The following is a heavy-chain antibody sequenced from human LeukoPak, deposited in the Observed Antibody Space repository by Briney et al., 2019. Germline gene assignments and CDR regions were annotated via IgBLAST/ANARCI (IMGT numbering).Heavy chain of an antibody. CDR3: ARARSRYSGYDRYYFDY. J-gene: IGHJ4*02. V-gene: IGHV1-69*04. D-gene: IGHD5-12*01. Sequence: SVKVSCKASGGAFSSYAIGWVRQAPGQGLEWMGRIIPILGIANYAQKFQGRVTITADKSTSTAYMELSSLRSEDTAVYYCARARSRYSGYDRYYFDYWGQGTLVTVSS. CDR2: IIPILGIA. CDR1: GGAFSSYA.